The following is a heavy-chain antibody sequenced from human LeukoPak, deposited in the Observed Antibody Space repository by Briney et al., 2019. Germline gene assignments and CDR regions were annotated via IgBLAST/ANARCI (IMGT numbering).Heavy chain of an antibody. D-gene: IGHD4-11*01. CDR1: GGSISSGSYY. CDR2: IYTSGST. CDR3: ARETPYSHFDY. J-gene: IGHJ4*02. Sequence: SETLSLTCTVSGGSISSGSYYWSWIRQPAGKGLEWIGRIYTSGSTNYNPSLKSRVTISVDTSKNQFSLKLSSVTAADTAVYYCARETPYSHFDYWGQGTLVTVSS. V-gene: IGHV4-61*02.